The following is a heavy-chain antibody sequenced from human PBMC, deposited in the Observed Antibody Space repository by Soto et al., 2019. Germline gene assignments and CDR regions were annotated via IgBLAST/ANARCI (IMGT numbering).Heavy chain of an antibody. J-gene: IGHJ6*02. Sequence: VASVKVSCQASGGTFSSYAISWVRQAPGQGLEWLGGIIPIFGTANYAQKFQGRVTITADESTSTAYMELSSLRSEDTAVYYCARECSSTSCPPTYGMDVWGQGTTVTVSS. CDR3: ARECSSTSCPPTYGMDV. D-gene: IGHD2-2*01. CDR1: GGTFSSYA. CDR2: IIPIFGTA. V-gene: IGHV1-69*13.